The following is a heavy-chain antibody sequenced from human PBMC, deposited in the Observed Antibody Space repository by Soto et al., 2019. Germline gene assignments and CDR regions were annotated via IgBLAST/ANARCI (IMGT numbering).Heavy chain of an antibody. CDR1: GGSISSRSYY. V-gene: IGHV4-39*01. CDR3: ASSIAARPTKSSIDY. J-gene: IGHJ4*02. CDR2: IYYSGST. Sequence: QLQLQESGPGLVKSSETLSLTCTVSGGSISSRSYYWGWIRQPPGKGLEWIGSIYYSGSTYYNPSLKSRVTIYIDTSKNQFSLKVRSVTAADTAVYYCASSIAARPTKSSIDYWGQGTLVTVSS. D-gene: IGHD6-6*01.